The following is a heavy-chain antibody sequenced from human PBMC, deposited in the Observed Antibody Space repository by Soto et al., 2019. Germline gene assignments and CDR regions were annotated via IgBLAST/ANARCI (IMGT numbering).Heavy chain of an antibody. CDR1: GFGFSNAW. CDR3: TTDLNGGFDY. J-gene: IGHJ4*02. CDR2: IKSETDGETT. D-gene: IGHD2-8*01. Sequence: PGGSLRLSCAASGFGFSNAWMSWVRQAPGEGLEWVGRIKSETDGETTDYVAPVKGRFTISRDDSKNTLYLQMNSLKIEDAAAYYCTTDLNGGFDYWGRGTLVTVSS. V-gene: IGHV3-15*01.